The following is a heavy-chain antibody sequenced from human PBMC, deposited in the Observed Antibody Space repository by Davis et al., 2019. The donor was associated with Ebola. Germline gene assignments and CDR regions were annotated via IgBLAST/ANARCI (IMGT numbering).Heavy chain of an antibody. V-gene: IGHV1-69*06. Sequence: SVPVSCKASGGTFSSYAISWVRQAPGQGHEWMGGIIPIFGTANYAQKFQGRVTITADKSTSTAYMELTSLRSEDTAVYYCASRYGSGSYFTRYYYYGMDVWGQGTTVTVSS. J-gene: IGHJ6*02. D-gene: IGHD3-10*01. CDR2: IIPIFGTA. CDR3: ASRYGSGSYFTRYYYYGMDV. CDR1: GGTFSSYA.